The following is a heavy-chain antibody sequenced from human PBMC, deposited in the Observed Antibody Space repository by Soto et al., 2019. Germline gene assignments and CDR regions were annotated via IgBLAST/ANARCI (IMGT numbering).Heavy chain of an antibody. CDR2: IGGSGVST. D-gene: IGHD1-1*01. CDR3: AKDRRLLILHHFDS. J-gene: IGHJ4*02. V-gene: IGHV3-23*01. Sequence: PGGSLRLSCAGSGFTFSNYAMSWVRQAPGKGLEWVSAIGGSGVSTYYADSVKGRFIISRDNSKNTLYLQMNSLRAEDTAVYSCAKDRRLLILHHFDSWGQGTLVTVSS. CDR1: GFTFSNYA.